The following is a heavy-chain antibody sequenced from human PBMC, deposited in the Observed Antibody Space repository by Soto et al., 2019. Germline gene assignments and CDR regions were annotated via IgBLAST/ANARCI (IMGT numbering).Heavy chain of an antibody. CDR1: GYTFTSYG. V-gene: IGHV1-18*01. D-gene: IGHD3-3*01. Sequence: GASVKVSCKASGYTFTSYGISWVRQAPGQGLEWMGWVSAYNGNTNYAQKLQGRVTMTTDTSTSTAYMELRSLRSDDTAVYYCARTTRYYDFWSGPNNFDYWGQGTLVTVSS. CDR3: ARTTRYYDFWSGPNNFDY. J-gene: IGHJ4*02. CDR2: VSAYNGNT.